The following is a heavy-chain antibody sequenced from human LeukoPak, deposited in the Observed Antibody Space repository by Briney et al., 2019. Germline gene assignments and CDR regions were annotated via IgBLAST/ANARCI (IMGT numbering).Heavy chain of an antibody. Sequence: PSQTLSLTCTVSGGSISSGGYYWSWIRQHPGKSLEWIGYIYYSGSTYYNPSLKSRVSISVDTSKNQFSLNLSSVTAADTAVYYCARLSAAGPYTLDYWGQGTLVTVSS. CDR3: ARLSAAGPYTLDY. J-gene: IGHJ4*02. CDR1: GGSISSGGYY. CDR2: IYYSGST. D-gene: IGHD6-13*01. V-gene: IGHV4-31*03.